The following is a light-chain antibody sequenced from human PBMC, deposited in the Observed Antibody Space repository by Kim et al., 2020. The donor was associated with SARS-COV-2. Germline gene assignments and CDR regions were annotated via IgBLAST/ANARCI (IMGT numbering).Light chain of an antibody. V-gene: IGLV3-1*01. CDR1: TLGDTY. CDR3: QAWDKNTV. CDR2: QDY. J-gene: IGLJ3*02. Sequence: SYELTQPPSVSVSPGQTASITCSGDTLGDTYASWYQQKPGQSPVLIIYQDYKRPSGIPERFSGSNSGNTATLTISGTQAMDEADYYCQAWDKNTVFGGGTKVTVL.